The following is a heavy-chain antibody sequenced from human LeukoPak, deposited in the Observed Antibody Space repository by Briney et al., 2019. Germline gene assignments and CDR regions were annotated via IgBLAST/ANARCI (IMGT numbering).Heavy chain of an antibody. CDR1: GFTISGYW. D-gene: IGHD2-2*01. CDR3: TRGGVPAVSDY. V-gene: IGHV3-74*01. CDR2: INSDGTST. Sequence: PGGSLRLSCTASGFTISGYWMHWVRQAPGKGLVWVSRINSDGTSTGYADSVKGRFTISRDNAKNTVYLQMDSLRAEDTAVYYCTRGGVPAVSDYWGQGTLVTVSS. J-gene: IGHJ4*02.